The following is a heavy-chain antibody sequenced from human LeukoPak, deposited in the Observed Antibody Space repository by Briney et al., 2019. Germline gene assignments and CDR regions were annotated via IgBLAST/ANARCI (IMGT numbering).Heavy chain of an antibody. Sequence: SETLSLTCAVYGGSFSGYYWTWIRQTPEKGLEWIGEMNPSGSTSYNPSLKSRVTISVDTSKNQFSLKLSSVTAADTAVYYCARGRQDVTMIVVVMAAVSYYLDVWGKGTTVTVS. CDR2: MNPSGST. V-gene: IGHV4-34*01. CDR3: ARGRQDVTMIVVVMAAVSYYLDV. CDR1: GGSFSGYY. D-gene: IGHD3-22*01. J-gene: IGHJ6*03.